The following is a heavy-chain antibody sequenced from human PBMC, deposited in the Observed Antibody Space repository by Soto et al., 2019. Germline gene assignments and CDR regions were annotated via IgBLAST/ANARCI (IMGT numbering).Heavy chain of an antibody. CDR3: ARAGEDQLPRGYSGYDYWFDP. CDR1: GGSISSGGYY. CDR2: IYYSGST. Sequence: SETLSLTCTVSGGSISSGGYYWSWIRQHPWKGLEWIGYIYYSGSTYYNPSLKSRVTISVDTSKNQFSLKLSSVTAADTAVYYCARAGEDQLPRGYSGYDYWFDPWGQGXLVTVYS. V-gene: IGHV4-31*03. J-gene: IGHJ5*02. D-gene: IGHD5-12*01.